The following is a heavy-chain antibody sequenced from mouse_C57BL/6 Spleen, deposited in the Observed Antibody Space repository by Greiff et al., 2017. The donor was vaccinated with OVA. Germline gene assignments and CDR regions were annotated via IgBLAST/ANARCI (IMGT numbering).Heavy chain of an antibody. D-gene: IGHD2-4*01. J-gene: IGHJ1*03. CDR3: TRGDYGDWYFDV. V-gene: IGHV1-15*01. CDR2: IDPETGGT. CDR1: GYTFTDYE. Sequence: VQLQQSGAELVRPGASVTLSCKASGYTFTDYEMHWVKQTPVHGLEWIGAIDPETGGTAYNQKFKGKAILTADKSSSTAYMELRSLTSEDSAVYYCTRGDYGDWYFDVWGTGTTVTVSS.